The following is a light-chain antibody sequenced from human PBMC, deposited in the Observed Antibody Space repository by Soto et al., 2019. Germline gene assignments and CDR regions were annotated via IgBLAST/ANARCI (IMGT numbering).Light chain of an antibody. V-gene: IGLV2-8*01. J-gene: IGLJ2*01. CDR3: SSYAGSNNLV. CDR2: EVS. CDR1: SSDVGGYNY. Sequence: QSVLTQPPSASGSPGQSVTISCTGTSSDVGGYNYVSWYQQHPGKAPKLMIYEVSRRPSGVPDRFSGSKSGNTASLTVSGLQAEDEADYYCSSYAGSNNLVFGGGTQLTLL.